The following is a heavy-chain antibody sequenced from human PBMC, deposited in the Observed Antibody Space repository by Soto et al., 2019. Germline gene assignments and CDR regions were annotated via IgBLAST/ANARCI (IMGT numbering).Heavy chain of an antibody. Sequence: ASVQVSCMASRYTFTSYGISWVRQAPAQGQEWIGWISAYNGNTNYAQKLQGRVNMTANTSTSTAYMELRSLRSDDTAVYYCSRVRHSPIAALAYWFDPWGQGTLVTVSS. J-gene: IGHJ5*02. V-gene: IGHV1-18*01. CDR2: ISAYNGNT. CDR3: SRVRHSPIAALAYWFDP. D-gene: IGHD6-6*01. CDR1: RYTFTSYG.